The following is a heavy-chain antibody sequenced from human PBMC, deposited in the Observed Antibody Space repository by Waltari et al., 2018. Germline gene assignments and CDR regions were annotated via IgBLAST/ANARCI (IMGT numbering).Heavy chain of an antibody. Sequence: QLQLQESDPRLVRPSESLSLICRFSGVSITSNRHYWAWIRQSPGQGLEWIGTVSYSATTYISPSLKSRVSVSRDTSKNQVSLILGSVTAADMAVYYCATYIGASVGTAAFDVWGQGTMVTVSS. CDR3: ATYIGASVGTAAFDV. J-gene: IGHJ3*01. CDR2: VSYSATT. D-gene: IGHD5-12*01. V-gene: IGHV4-39*01. CDR1: GVSITSNRHY.